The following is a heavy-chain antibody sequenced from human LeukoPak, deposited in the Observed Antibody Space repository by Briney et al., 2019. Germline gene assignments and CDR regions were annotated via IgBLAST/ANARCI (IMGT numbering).Heavy chain of an antibody. D-gene: IGHD5-12*01. CDR1: GGSFSGYY. CDR3: ASGRSSGYDMGY. J-gene: IGHJ4*02. Sequence: SETLSLTCAVYGGSFSGYYWSWIRQPPGKGLEWIGEINHSGSTNYNPSLKSRVIISVDTSKNQFSLKLSSVTAADTAVYYCASGRSSGYDMGYWGQGTLVTVSS. CDR2: INHSGST. V-gene: IGHV4-34*01.